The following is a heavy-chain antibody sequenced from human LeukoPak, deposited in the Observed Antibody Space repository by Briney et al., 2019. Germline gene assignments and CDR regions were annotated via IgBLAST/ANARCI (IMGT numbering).Heavy chain of an antibody. J-gene: IGHJ4*02. CDR1: GYIFTGYY. D-gene: IGHD4-17*01. V-gene: IGHV1-2*02. CDR2: INPNSGGT. Sequence: ASVKVSCKASGYIFTGYYMHWVRQAPGQGFEWMGWINPNSGGTKFAQKFQDRVTMTRDTSISTAYMELSRLRYDDTAIYYCARVYTLTTLFDYWGQGTLVTV. CDR3: ARVYTLTTLFDY.